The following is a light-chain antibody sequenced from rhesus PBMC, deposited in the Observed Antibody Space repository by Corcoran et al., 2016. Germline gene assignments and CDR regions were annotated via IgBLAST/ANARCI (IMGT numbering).Light chain of an antibody. CDR3: YQHSSGYS. J-gene: IGKJ2*01. CDR1: QSVSSY. CDR2: GAS. V-gene: IGKV3-10*01. Sequence: QVILTQSPATLSLSPGERATLSCRASQSVSSYLAWYQQKPGQAPRLLIYGASSRATGIPDRFSGSGSVTDFILTSSSLEPEDVGVYHCYQHSSGYSFGQGTKVEIK.